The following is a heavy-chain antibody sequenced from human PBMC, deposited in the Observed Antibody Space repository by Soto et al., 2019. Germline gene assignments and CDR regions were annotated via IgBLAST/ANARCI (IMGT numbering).Heavy chain of an antibody. CDR1: GYTFTSYY. CDR3: AKGVPGIAVAGTGYFQH. V-gene: IGHV1-46*01. D-gene: IGHD6-19*01. Sequence: ASVKVSCKASGYTFTSYYIHWVRQAPGQGLEWMGISNPSGGSTSYAQKFQGRVTMTRDTSTSTVYMELSSLRAEDTAVYYCAKGVPGIAVAGTGYFQHWGQGTLVTVSS. J-gene: IGHJ1*01. CDR2: SNPSGGST.